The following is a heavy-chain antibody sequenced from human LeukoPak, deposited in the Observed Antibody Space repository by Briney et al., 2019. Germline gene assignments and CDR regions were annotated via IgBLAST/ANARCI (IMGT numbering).Heavy chain of an antibody. CDR1: GLTVSSYA. CDR3: AKQIRVTSVLHSS. CDR2: INDNGGRT. V-gene: IGHV3-23*01. D-gene: IGHD4-17*01. Sequence: GGSLRLSCAATGAGLTVSSYAMSWVRQAPGKGLEWVSSINDNGGRTSYADSVKGRFTISRDNSKNTVHLQMNSLRAEETAVYICAKQIRVTSVLHSSWGQGTLVTVSS. J-gene: IGHJ5*02.